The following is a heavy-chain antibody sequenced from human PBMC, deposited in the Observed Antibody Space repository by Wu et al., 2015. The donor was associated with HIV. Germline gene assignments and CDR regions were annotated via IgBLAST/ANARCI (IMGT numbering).Heavy chain of an antibody. CDR1: GGTFSSYG. J-gene: IGHJ6*03. Sequence: QVQLVQSGAEVKKPGSSVKVSCKTSGGTFSSYGVSWVRQAPGQGLEWMGGFTTIFGTANYAQKFQDRVTITADESTGTAYMELRSLGSEDTAVYYCARDLFSAQIGTDYYYYYYMDVWAKGPRSPSP. CDR2: FTTIFGTA. D-gene: IGHD1-1*01. V-gene: IGHV1-69*12. CDR3: ARDLFSAQIGTDYYYYYYMDV.